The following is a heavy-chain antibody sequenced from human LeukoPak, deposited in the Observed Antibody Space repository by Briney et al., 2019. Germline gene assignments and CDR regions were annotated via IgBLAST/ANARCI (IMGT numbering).Heavy chain of an antibody. CDR3: AREGRFGIAVAAQGGDI. Sequence: GGSLRLSCAASGFTFSSYAMSWVRQAPGKGLEWVSSISSSSSYIYYADSVKGRFTISRDNAKNSLYLQMNSLRAEDTAVYYCAREGRFGIAVAAQGGDIWGQGTMVTVSS. CDR2: ISSSSSYI. CDR1: GFTFSSYA. D-gene: IGHD6-19*01. V-gene: IGHV3-21*01. J-gene: IGHJ3*02.